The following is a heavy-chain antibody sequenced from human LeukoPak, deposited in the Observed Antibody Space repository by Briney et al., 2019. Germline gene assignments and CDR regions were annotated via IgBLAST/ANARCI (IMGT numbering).Heavy chain of an antibody. J-gene: IGHJ4*02. V-gene: IGHV3-30*18. Sequence: GGSLRLSCAASGFXFSSYGIHWVRQAPGKGLEWVAVISYDGSNKYYADSVKGRFTISRDNSKNTLYLQMNSLRAEDTAVYYCAKDYLGIAVAGYFDYWGQGTLVTVSS. CDR2: ISYDGSNK. CDR3: AKDYLGIAVAGYFDY. D-gene: IGHD6-19*01. CDR1: GFXFSSYG.